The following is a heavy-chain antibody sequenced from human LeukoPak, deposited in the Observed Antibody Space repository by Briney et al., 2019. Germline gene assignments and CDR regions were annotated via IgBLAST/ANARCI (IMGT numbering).Heavy chain of an antibody. CDR1: GGSFSGYY. CDR2: INHSGST. CDR3: ARFTRHYHIRLGYSFDY. Sequence: PSETLSLTCAVYGGSFSGYYWSWIRQPPGKGLEWIGEINHSGSTNYNPSLKSRVTISVDTSKNQFSLKLSSVTAADTAVYYCARFTRHYHIRLGYSFDYWGQGTLVTVSS. V-gene: IGHV4-34*01. D-gene: IGHD3-9*01. J-gene: IGHJ4*02.